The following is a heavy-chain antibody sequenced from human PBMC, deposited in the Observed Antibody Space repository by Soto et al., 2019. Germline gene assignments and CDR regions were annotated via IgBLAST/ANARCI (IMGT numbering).Heavy chain of an antibody. V-gene: IGHV1-18*01. CDR3: ARAITIFGVAPTHYYYYGMDV. D-gene: IGHD3-3*01. Sequence: ASVKVSCKTSGYTFTSYGISWVRQAPGQVLEWMGWISAYNGNTNYAQKLQGRVTMTTDTSTSTAYMELRSLRSDDTAVYYCARAITIFGVAPTHYYYYGMDVWGQGTTVTVSS. CDR1: GYTFTSYG. J-gene: IGHJ6*02. CDR2: ISAYNGNT.